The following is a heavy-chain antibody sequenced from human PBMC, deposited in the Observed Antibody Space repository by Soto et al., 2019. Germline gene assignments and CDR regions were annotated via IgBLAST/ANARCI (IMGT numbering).Heavy chain of an antibody. Sequence: EVQLVESGGGLVQPGGSLRLSCSASVFTFSTYWMHWVRQAPGKGLVWVSRINTDGTTTNYADSVKGRFTISRDNAKSTLWLQMNSLRAEDTAVYYCVRAHEGVNDFWGQGALVTVSS. J-gene: IGHJ4*02. CDR3: VRAHEGVNDF. D-gene: IGHD3-10*01. V-gene: IGHV3-74*01. CDR2: INTDGTTT. CDR1: VFTFSTYW.